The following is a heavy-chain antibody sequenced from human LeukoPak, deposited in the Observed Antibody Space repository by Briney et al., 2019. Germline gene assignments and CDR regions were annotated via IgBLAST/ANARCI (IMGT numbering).Heavy chain of an antibody. CDR2: ISGSGGST. CDR1: GFTFSSYA. CDR3: AKDAYYGSGSSYDY. V-gene: IGHV3-23*01. D-gene: IGHD3-10*01. J-gene: IGHJ4*02. Sequence: GGSLRLSCAASGFTFSSYAMGWVRQAPGKGLGWVSAISGSGGSTYCANSVKGRFAISRDDSKNTLFLQMNRLRAEDTAVYYCAKDAYYGSGSSYDYWGQGTQVTVSS.